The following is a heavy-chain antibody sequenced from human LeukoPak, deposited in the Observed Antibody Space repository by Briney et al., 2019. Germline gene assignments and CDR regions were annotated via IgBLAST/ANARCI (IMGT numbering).Heavy chain of an antibody. CDR3: ANTNSGTLGY. CDR1: GFTFSSYS. V-gene: IGHV3-30*18. Sequence: GGSLRLSCAASGFTFSSYSMHWVRQAPGKGLEWVAVISYDGSNKYYADSVKGRFTISRDNSKNTLYLQMNSLRAEDTAVYYCANTNSGTLGYWGQGTLVTVSS. J-gene: IGHJ4*02. D-gene: IGHD1-26*01. CDR2: ISYDGSNK.